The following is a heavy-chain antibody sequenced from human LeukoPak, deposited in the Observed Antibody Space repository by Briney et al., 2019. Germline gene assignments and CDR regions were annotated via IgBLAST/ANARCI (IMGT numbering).Heavy chain of an antibody. D-gene: IGHD6-13*01. V-gene: IGHV4-31*03. J-gene: IGHJ5*02. CDR1: GGSISSGGYY. CDR2: IYYSGST. CDR3: AIAAAGGHWFDP. Sequence: SQTLSLTCTVSGGSISSGGYYWSWILQHPGKGLEWIGYIYYSGSTYYNPSLKSRVTISVDTSKNQFSLKLSSVTAADTAVYYCAIAAAGGHWFDPWGQGTLVTVSS.